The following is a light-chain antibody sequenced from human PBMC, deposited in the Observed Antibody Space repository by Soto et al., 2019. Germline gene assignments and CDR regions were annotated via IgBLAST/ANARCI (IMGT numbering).Light chain of an antibody. J-gene: IGKJ1*01. CDR1: QSVSSN. CDR3: QQYNNWPRT. Sequence: EIVLTQSPGTLCLSPWERATLSCRASQSVSSNLAWYQQKPGQAPRLLIYGASTRATGIPARFSGSGSGTEFTLTISSLQSEDFAVYYCQQYNNWPRTFGQGTKVDIK. CDR2: GAS. V-gene: IGKV3-15*01.